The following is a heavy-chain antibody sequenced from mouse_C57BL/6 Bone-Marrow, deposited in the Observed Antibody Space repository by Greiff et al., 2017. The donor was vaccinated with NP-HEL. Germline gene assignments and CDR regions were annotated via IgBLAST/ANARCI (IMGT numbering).Heavy chain of an antibody. CDR2: IDPENGDT. D-gene: IGHD1-1*01. CDR1: GFNINDDY. Sequence: VQLKESGAELVRPGASVKLSCTASGFNINDDYMHWVKQRPEQGLEWIGWIDPENGDTEYASKFQGKATITADTSSNTAYLQLSSLTSEDTAVYYCTSFITTVVATDVWGTGTTVTVSS. J-gene: IGHJ1*03. V-gene: IGHV14-4*01. CDR3: TSFITTVVATDV.